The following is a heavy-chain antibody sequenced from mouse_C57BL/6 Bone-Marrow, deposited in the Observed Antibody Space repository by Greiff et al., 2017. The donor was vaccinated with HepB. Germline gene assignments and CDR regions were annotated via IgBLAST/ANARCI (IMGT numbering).Heavy chain of an antibody. V-gene: IGHV1-69*01. CDR2: IDPSDSYT. J-gene: IGHJ2*01. D-gene: IGHD1-1*01. CDR3: ARTSFHYYGSSYLYYFDY. Sequence: QVQLQQPGAELVMPGASVKLSCKASGYTFTSYWMHWVKQRPGQGLEWIGEIDPSDSYTNYNQKFKGKSTLTVDKSSSTANMQLSSLTSEDSAVYYCARTSFHYYGSSYLYYFDYWGQGTTLTVSS. CDR1: GYTFTSYW.